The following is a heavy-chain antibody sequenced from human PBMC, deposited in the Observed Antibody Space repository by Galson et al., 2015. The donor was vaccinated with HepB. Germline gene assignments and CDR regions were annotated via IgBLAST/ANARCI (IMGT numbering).Heavy chain of an antibody. CDR2: INQNGREK. D-gene: IGHD3-10*01. J-gene: IGHJ4*02. V-gene: IGHV3-7*03. CDR1: GFTFSDYY. Sequence: SCAGSGFTFSDYYMNWFRQAPGKGLEWVANINQNGREKNYVDSVKGRFTISRDNARNSLYLQMNSLRSEDTAVYFCARAGAKTPSRHYLDFWGRGTLATVSS. CDR3: ARAGAKTPSRHYLDF.